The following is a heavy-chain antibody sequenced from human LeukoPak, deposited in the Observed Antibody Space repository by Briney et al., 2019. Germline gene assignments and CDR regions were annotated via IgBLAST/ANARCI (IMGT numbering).Heavy chain of an antibody. Sequence: SGPTLVNPTQTLTLTCTFSGFSLTTSGMCVSWIRRPPGKALEWLARIDWDDDKYYSTSLRTRLTISKDTSKNQVVLTMTNMDPVDTATYYCARIRGSRYYFDYWGQGTLVTVSS. V-gene: IGHV2-70*11. CDR3: ARIRGSRYYFDY. CDR2: IDWDDDK. J-gene: IGHJ4*02. CDR1: GFSLTTSGMC. D-gene: IGHD6-13*01.